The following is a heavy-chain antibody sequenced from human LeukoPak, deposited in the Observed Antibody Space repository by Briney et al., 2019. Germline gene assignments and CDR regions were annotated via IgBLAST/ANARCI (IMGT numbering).Heavy chain of an antibody. CDR1: GFTFSSYA. D-gene: IGHD5-18*01. CDR2: ISGTAGST. J-gene: IGHJ4*02. V-gene: IGHV3-23*01. Sequence: GGSLRLSCAASGFTFSSYAMSWVRQAPGKGLEWVSAISGTAGSTYYADSVKGRFTISRDNSKNTLYLQMNSLRAEDTAVYYCAQDKYSYGFGPFDYWGQGTLVTASS. CDR3: AQDKYSYGFGPFDY.